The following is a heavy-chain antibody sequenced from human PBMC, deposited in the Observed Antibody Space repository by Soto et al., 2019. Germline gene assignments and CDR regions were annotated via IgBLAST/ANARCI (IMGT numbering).Heavy chain of an antibody. V-gene: IGHV1-69*13. Sequence: ASVKVSCKASGGTFSSYAISWVRQAPGQGLEWMGGIIPIFGTANYAQKFQGRVTITADESTSTAYMELSSLRSEDTAVYYCARKLGIMAVYAFDIWGQGTMVTVSS. J-gene: IGHJ3*02. CDR2: IIPIFGTA. CDR3: ARKLGIMAVYAFDI. D-gene: IGHD7-27*01. CDR1: GGTFSSYA.